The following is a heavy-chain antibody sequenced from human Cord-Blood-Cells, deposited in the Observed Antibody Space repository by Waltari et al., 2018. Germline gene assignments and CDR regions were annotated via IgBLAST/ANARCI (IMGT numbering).Heavy chain of an antibody. J-gene: IGHJ4*02. V-gene: IGHV1-2*02. D-gene: IGHD4-4*01. Sequence: QVQLVQSGAEVKKPGASVKVSCKASGYTFTGYYMHWVRQAPGQGLEWMGWINPNSGGTNYVQKFQGRVTMTRDTSISTAYMELSRLRSDDTAVYYCARDRGKADYTFDYWGQGTLVTVSS. CDR1: GYTFTGYY. CDR2: INPNSGGT. CDR3: ARDRGKADYTFDY.